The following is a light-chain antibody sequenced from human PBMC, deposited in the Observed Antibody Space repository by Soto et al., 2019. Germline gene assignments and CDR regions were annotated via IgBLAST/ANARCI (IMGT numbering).Light chain of an antibody. CDR3: QQLNSYPYT. J-gene: IGKJ2*01. V-gene: IGKV1-9*01. CDR2: AAS. Sequence: DIQLTQSPSFLSASVGDRVTITCRASQGIRSYLAWYQQKPGKAPKLLIYAASTLQSGVPSRFSGSGSGTEFNLTIGSLQPEDFATYYCQQLNSYPYTFGQGTELEIK. CDR1: QGIRSY.